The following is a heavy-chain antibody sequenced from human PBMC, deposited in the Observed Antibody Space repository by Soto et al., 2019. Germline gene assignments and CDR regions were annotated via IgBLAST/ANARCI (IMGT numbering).Heavy chain of an antibody. V-gene: IGHV4-59*01. CDR3: ARSFYDFWSGYYTNDWFDP. CDR1: GSPISDNY. Sequence: ASETLSLTCTVSGSPISDNYWSWFRQASGQGLEWIGYIYYSGSTNYNPSLKSRVTISVDTSKNQFSLKLSSVTAADTAVYYCARSFYDFWSGYYTNDWFDPWGQGTLVTVSS. J-gene: IGHJ5*02. CDR2: IYYSGST. D-gene: IGHD3-3*01.